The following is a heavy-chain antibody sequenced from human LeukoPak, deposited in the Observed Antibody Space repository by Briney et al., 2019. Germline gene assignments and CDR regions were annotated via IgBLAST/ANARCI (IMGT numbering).Heavy chain of an antibody. CDR1: GGSISSYY. CDR3: ARSSYYYDSSGYPCDAFDI. Sequence: SETLSLTCTVSGGSISSYYWSWIRQPPGKGLEWIGYIYYSGSTNYNPSLKSRVTISVDTSKNQFSLKLSSVTAADTAVYYCARSSYYYDSSGYPCDAFDIWGQGTMVTVSS. CDR2: IYYSGST. V-gene: IGHV4-59*01. D-gene: IGHD3-22*01. J-gene: IGHJ3*02.